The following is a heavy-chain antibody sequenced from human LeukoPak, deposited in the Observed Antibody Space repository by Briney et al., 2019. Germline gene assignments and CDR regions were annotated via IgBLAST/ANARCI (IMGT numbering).Heavy chain of an antibody. CDR2: IYYSGST. Sequence: SETLSLTCTVSGGSLSSYYSSWIRQPPGKGLEWIGYIYYSGSTNYNPSLKSRVTISVDTSKNQFSLKLSSVTAADTAVYYCARTNVDTAMPLDYWGQGTLVTVSS. CDR1: GGSLSSYY. CDR3: ARTNVDTAMPLDY. V-gene: IGHV4-59*01. D-gene: IGHD5-18*01. J-gene: IGHJ4*02.